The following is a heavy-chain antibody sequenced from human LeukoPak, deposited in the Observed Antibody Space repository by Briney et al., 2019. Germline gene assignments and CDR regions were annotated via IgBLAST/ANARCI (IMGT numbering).Heavy chain of an antibody. D-gene: IGHD5/OR15-5a*01. J-gene: IGHJ6*03. Sequence: SSVHVSCKSSVGIFSSYAISWVRQAAGQGLEWMGGINPIFGTANYAQKYQGRATIAADETTSTAYMELSSLRSEDTAVYYCARSPVSYYYYMDVWGKGTTVTVSS. CDR3: ARSPVSYYYYMDV. V-gene: IGHV1-69*13. CDR2: INPIFGTA. CDR1: VGIFSSYA.